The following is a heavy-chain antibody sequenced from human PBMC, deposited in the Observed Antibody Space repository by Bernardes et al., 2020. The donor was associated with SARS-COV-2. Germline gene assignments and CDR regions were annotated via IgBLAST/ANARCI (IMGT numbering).Heavy chain of an antibody. D-gene: IGHD4-4*01. CDR2: ISTSSSTT. Sequence: GGSLRLSCAASGFSFSSSTMNWVRQAPGKGLEWISSISTSSSTTSYSDSVKGRFTISRDNAKNSVSLQMNSLRAEDTAVYYCARVDFSSLYYIDFWGKGTPVTVSS. CDR1: GFSFSSST. J-gene: IGHJ6*03. V-gene: IGHV3-21*06. CDR3: ARVDFSSLYYIDF.